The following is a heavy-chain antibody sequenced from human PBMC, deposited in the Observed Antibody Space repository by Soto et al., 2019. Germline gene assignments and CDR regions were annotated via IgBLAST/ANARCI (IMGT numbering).Heavy chain of an antibody. D-gene: IGHD3-3*01. CDR2: INPTGSST. V-gene: IGHV1-46*01. CDR3: ARVVTIFGVVTKFDP. J-gene: IGHJ5*02. Sequence: AAVTVYCKSSGYTFTNHYMHWVRRAPGQGLEWMGIINPTGSSTIYAQKFQGRVTMTRDTSTSTDYMELSSLRSDDTAVYYCARVVTIFGVVTKFDPWGQGTLVTVS. CDR1: GYTFTNHY.